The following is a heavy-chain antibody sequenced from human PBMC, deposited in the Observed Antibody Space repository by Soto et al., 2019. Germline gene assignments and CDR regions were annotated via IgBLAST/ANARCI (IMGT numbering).Heavy chain of an antibody. Sequence: SWRPSCAASGFTFDYYAMHWGRQAPGKGLEWVSGISWNSGSIGYVDSVKGRFTISRDNAKNSLYLQMNSLRAEDTALYYCAKDMSSSWYPEYYYGMDVWGQGTTVTVSS. V-gene: IGHV3-9*01. CDR3: AKDMSSSWYPEYYYGMDV. J-gene: IGHJ6*02. CDR1: GFTFDYYA. CDR2: ISWNSGSI. D-gene: IGHD6-13*01.